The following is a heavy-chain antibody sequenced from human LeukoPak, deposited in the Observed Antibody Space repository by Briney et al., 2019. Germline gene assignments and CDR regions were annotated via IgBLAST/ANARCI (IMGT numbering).Heavy chain of an antibody. CDR2: IKQDGSVK. J-gene: IGHJ4*02. D-gene: IGHD2-15*01. CDR3: ARVRGSVVAATLSIYFDY. V-gene: IGHV3-7*01. Sequence: GGSLRLSCAASGFTFSNYWMSWVRQAPGKGLEWVANIKQDGSVKYYVDSVKGRFTISRDNAKNSLYVQMNSLRAEVTAVYYCARVRGSVVAATLSIYFDYRGQGTLVTVSS. CDR1: GFTFSNYW.